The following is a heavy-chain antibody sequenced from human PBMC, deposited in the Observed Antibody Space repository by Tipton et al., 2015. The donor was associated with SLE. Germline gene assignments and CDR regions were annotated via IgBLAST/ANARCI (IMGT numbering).Heavy chain of an antibody. CDR1: GFTFSTYA. CDR2: VWYDGLNK. J-gene: IGHJ4*02. V-gene: IGHV3-33*06. CDR3: AKEWVAARPFDY. Sequence: SLRLSCAASGFTFSTYAMHWVRQVPGKGLEWVAVVWYDGLNKNYADSVKGRFIISRDNTKNTLYLEMNSLRAEDTAVYYCAKEWVAARPFDYWGQGTLVTVSS. D-gene: IGHD6-6*01.